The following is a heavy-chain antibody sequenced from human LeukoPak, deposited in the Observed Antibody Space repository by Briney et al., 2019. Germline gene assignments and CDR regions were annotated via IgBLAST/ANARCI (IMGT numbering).Heavy chain of an antibody. CDR3: ARERVGYHYYYRDV. V-gene: IGHV1-69*05. D-gene: IGHD1-26*01. CDR2: IIPIFGSA. Sequence: SVNVSCKASVGTFSSYAISWVRQAPGQGLEWMGGIIPIFGSANYAQKLQGRVTMTTDTSTSTPYMELRSLRSDDTAVYYCARERVGYHYYYRDVGGKGTTVTVS. CDR1: VGTFSSYA. J-gene: IGHJ6*03.